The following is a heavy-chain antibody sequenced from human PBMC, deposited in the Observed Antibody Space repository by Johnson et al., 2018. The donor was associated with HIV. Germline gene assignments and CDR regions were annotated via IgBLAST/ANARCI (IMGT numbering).Heavy chain of an antibody. J-gene: IGHJ3*02. CDR3: ARTITKSAFDI. CDR2: INWNGGST. D-gene: IGHD3-10*01. Sequence: VQLVESGGGVVRPGGSLRLSCAASGFTFDDYGMTWVRQGPGKGLEWVSGINWNGGSTGYADCVKGRFLFSRDNARNSLYLQMNSLRAEDTAVYYCARTITKSAFDIWGQGTMVTVSS. V-gene: IGHV3-20*04. CDR1: GFTFDDYG.